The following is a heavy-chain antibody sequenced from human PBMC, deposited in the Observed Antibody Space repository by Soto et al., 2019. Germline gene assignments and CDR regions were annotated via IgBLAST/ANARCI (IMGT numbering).Heavy chain of an antibody. CDR3: AKNGDFWSWGMDV. V-gene: IGHV3-23*01. Sequence: PGGALRLSCAASGFAFSTYAMTWFRQAPGKGLEWVAIISSSGDGTYYVDSVKGRFTISRDNSRNTLNLQMNSLRAEDTAVYYCAKNGDFWSWGMDVWGQGTTVTVSS. D-gene: IGHD3-3*01. CDR1: GFAFSTYA. J-gene: IGHJ6*02. CDR2: ISSSGDGT.